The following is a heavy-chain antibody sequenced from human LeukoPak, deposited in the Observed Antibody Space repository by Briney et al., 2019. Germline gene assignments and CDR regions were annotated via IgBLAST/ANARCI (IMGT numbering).Heavy chain of an antibody. CDR2: INPNSGGT. J-gene: IGHJ5*02. D-gene: IGHD3-9*01. V-gene: IGHV1-2*02. CDR1: GYTFTGYY. Sequence: GASVKVPCKASGYTFTGYYMHWVRQAPGQGLEWMGWINPNSGGTNYAQKFQGRVTMTTDTSTSTAYMELRSLRSDDTAVYYCARDQAPTYYDILTGYSNWFDPWGQGTLVTVSS. CDR3: ARDQAPTYYDILTGYSNWFDP.